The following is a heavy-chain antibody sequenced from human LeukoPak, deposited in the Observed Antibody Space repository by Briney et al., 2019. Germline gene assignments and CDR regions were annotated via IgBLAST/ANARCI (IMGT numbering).Heavy chain of an antibody. J-gene: IGHJ4*02. Sequence: PGGSLRLSCAASGFTFSSYDIYWVRQAPGKGLEWVAVISYDGSNKYYADSVKGRFTISRDNSKNTLYLQMNSLRAEDTAVYYCARGGYSYGPQGYFDYWGQGTLVTVSS. CDR1: GFTFSSYD. CDR3: ARGGYSYGPQGYFDY. D-gene: IGHD5-18*01. V-gene: IGHV3-30*04. CDR2: ISYDGSNK.